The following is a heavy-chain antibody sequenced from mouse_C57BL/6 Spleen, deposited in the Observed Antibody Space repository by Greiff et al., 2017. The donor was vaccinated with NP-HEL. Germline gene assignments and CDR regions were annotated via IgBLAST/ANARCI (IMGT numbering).Heavy chain of an antibody. CDR2: IDPSDSET. Sequence: QVQLQQPGAELVRPGSSVKLSCKASGYTFTSYWMHWVKQRPIQGLEWIGNIDPSDSETHYNQKFKDKATLTVDKSSSTAYMQLSSLTSEDSAVYYCGRSCYDYDAWFAYWGQGTLVTVSA. CDR1: GYTFTSYW. D-gene: IGHD2-4*01. CDR3: GRSCYDYDAWFAY. V-gene: IGHV1-52*01. J-gene: IGHJ3*01.